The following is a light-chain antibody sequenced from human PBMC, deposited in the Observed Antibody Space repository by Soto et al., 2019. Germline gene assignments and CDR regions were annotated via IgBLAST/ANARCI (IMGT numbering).Light chain of an antibody. CDR3: QQSYSTTRT. CDR1: QFIDSY. J-gene: IGKJ1*01. CDR2: AAS. V-gene: IGKV1-39*01. Sequence: DIQLTQSPTSLSASVGDRVTIACRASQFIDSYLNWYQQKPGKAPKLLIYAASSLQSGVSSRFSGSGSGTDFTLTINSLQPEDSATYYCQQSYSTTRTFGQGTKVEIK.